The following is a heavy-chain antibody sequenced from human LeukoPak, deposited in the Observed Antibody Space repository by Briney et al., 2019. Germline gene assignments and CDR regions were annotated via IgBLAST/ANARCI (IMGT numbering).Heavy chain of an antibody. CDR3: ARVAPAVYSDY. Sequence: ASVTVSCTASGYTFTVYYIHWVRQAPGQGLEWMGWINPDSGGTNYAQNFQGRVTMTRDTSISTAYMESNRLRSDDTAVYYCARVAPAVYSDYWGQGTLVTVSS. V-gene: IGHV1-2*02. CDR1: GYTFTVYY. J-gene: IGHJ4*02. CDR2: INPDSGGT.